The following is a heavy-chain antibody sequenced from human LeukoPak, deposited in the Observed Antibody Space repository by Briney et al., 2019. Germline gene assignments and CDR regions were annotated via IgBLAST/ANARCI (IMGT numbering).Heavy chain of an antibody. CDR2: ISPTGGST. V-gene: IGHV1-46*01. Sequence: GASVKVSCKASGYTFPSYFMHWVRQAPGQGLEWMGIISPTGGSTTYAQKFQGRVTMTRDTSTSTVYMELSSLRSEDTAVYYCAREVAATSCFDYWGQGTLVTVSS. J-gene: IGHJ4*02. CDR3: AREVAATSCFDY. CDR1: GYTFPSYF. D-gene: IGHD2-15*01.